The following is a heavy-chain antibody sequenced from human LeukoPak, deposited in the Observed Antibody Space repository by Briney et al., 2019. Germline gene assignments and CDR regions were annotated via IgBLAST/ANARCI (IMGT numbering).Heavy chain of an antibody. J-gene: IGHJ3*01. D-gene: IGHD6-19*01. V-gene: IGHV3-7*04. CDR1: GFTLSSYW. CDR3: VRDISTGWAFDV. Sequence: GGSLRLSCSFSGFTLSSYWMSWVRQAPGKGLEWVANVKQDGIEKYYVDSVNGRFTISSDNTKNSLYLQMNSLGVEDTAVYYCVRDISTGWAFDVWGQGTVVTVSS. CDR2: VKQDGIEK.